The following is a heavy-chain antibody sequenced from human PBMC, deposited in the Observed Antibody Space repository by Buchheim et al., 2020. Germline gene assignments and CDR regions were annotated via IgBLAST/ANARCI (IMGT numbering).Heavy chain of an antibody. V-gene: IGHV4-34*01. CDR2: LNHSGST. CDR3: ASSIFGVAYDP. J-gene: IGHJ5*02. CDR1: GGSFSGYY. Sequence: QVPLQQWGAGLLKPSETLSLTCAVYGGSFSGYYWSWIRQPPGKGLEWIGELNHSGSTNYNPALKSRVTISVDTSKNQFSLKLSSVTAADTAVYYCASSIFGVAYDPWGQGTL. D-gene: IGHD3-3*01.